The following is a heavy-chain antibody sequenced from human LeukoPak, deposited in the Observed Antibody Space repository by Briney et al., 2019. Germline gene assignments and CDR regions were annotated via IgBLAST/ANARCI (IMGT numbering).Heavy chain of an antibody. Sequence: SQTLSLTCAISGNSVSSNSWNWIRQSPSRGLEWLGRIYYKSKWFNDYAESVKSRITINPDTSKNHFSLQLYSVTPEDTAVYYCARDNSGWYTIDYWGQGTLVTVSS. J-gene: IGHJ4*02. CDR3: ARDNSGWYTIDY. D-gene: IGHD6-19*01. CDR2: IYYKSKWFN. CDR1: GNSVSSNS. V-gene: IGHV6-1*01.